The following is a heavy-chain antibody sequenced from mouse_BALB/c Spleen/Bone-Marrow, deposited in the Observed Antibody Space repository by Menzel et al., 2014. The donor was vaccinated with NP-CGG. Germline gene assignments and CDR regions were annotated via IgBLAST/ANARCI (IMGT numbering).Heavy chain of an antibody. J-gene: IGHJ4*01. Sequence: VQLQQSGPELVKPGASVKISCKASGYAFSYSWMNWVKQRPGQGLEWIGRIYPRDGDTYYSGKFKGGATLTADKSSSTAYMQLSSLTSVDSAVYFCARSDGYRAMDYWGQGSTVTVSS. V-gene: IGHV1-82*01. CDR2: IYPRDGDT. CDR1: GYAFSYSW. D-gene: IGHD2-3*01. CDR3: ARSDGYRAMDY.